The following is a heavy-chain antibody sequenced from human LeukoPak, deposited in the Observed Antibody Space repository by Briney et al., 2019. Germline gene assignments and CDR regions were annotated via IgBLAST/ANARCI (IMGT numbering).Heavy chain of an antibody. CDR1: GGTFSSYA. Sequence: SVKVSCKASGGTFSSYAISWVRQAPGQGLEWMGGIIPIFGTANYAQKFQGRVTITADGSTSTAYMELSSLRSEDTAVYYCARGRDYYDSSYYFDYWGQGTLVTVSS. CDR3: ARGRDYYDSSYYFDY. J-gene: IGHJ4*02. D-gene: IGHD3-22*01. V-gene: IGHV1-69*13. CDR2: IIPIFGTA.